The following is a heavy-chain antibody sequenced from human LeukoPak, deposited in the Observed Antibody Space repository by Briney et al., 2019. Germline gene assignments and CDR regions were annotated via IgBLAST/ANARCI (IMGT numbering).Heavy chain of an antibody. V-gene: IGHV4-4*07. CDR2: IYTSGSP. J-gene: IGHJ6*03. D-gene: IGHD3-9*01. CDR1: GGSISSDY. CDR3: ARHADMTPPHMDV. Sequence: PSETLSLTCTVSGGSISSDYWSWIRQPAGKGLGWIGRIYTSGSPNYNPSLKSRVAISVDTSKNQLSLKLSSVTAADTAVYYCARHADMTPPHMDVWGKGTTVTVSS.